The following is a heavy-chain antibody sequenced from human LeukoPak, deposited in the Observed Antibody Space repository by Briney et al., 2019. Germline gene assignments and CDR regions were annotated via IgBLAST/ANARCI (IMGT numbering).Heavy chain of an antibody. Sequence: GGSLRLSCAASGFTVSSNYMTWVRQAPGKGLEWVSLIYSGGNTYYADSVKGRFTISRDNSKNTLYLQMNSLRVEDTAVYYCARVPYGSLGYYYYYMDVWGKGTTVTISS. V-gene: IGHV3-66*01. CDR2: IYSGGNT. CDR1: GFTVSSNY. D-gene: IGHD3-10*01. J-gene: IGHJ6*03. CDR3: ARVPYGSLGYYYYYMDV.